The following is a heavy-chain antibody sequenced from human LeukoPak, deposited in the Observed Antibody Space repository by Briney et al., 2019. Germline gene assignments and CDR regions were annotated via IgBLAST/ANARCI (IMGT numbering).Heavy chain of an antibody. J-gene: IGHJ4*02. CDR2: ISSSGSTI. Sequence: GGSLRLSCAASGFTFSDYYMSWIRQAPGKGLEWVSYISSSGSTIYYADSVKGRFTISRDNAKNSLYLQMNSLRAEDTAVYYCARAPSDFWSGYYMQFDYWGQGTLVTVSS. CDR3: ARAPSDFWSGYYMQFDY. V-gene: IGHV3-11*04. CDR1: GFTFSDYY. D-gene: IGHD3-3*01.